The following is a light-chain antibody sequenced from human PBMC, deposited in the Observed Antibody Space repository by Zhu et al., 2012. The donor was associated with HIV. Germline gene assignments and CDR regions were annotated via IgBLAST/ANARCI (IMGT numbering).Light chain of an antibody. J-gene: IGKJ1*01. CDR2: KAS. CDR3: RQYNTYWT. Sequence: DIQMTQSPSTLSASIGDRVTITCRASQSISSWLAWYQQKPGKPPKLLIYKASNLESGIPSRFGGSGSGTEFTLTISSLQPDDFATYYCRQYNTYWTFGQGTKVEIK. V-gene: IGKV1-5*03. CDR1: QSISSW.